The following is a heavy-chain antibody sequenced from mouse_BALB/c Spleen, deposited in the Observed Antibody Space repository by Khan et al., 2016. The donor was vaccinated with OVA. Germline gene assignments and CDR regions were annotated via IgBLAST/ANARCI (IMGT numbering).Heavy chain of an antibody. CDR3: ARRGRRWDFDY. D-gene: IGHD1-1*01. CDR2: INPSTGYT. V-gene: IGHV1-7*01. J-gene: IGHJ2*01. Sequence: QIQLVQSGAELAKPGASVKMSCKASGYTFINYWILWIKQRPGQGLAWIGYINPSTGYTEYHQNFKDKATLTADQSSSTAYMELSSLTSEDATVYYCARRGRRWDFDYWGQGTTLTVSS. CDR1: GYTFINYW.